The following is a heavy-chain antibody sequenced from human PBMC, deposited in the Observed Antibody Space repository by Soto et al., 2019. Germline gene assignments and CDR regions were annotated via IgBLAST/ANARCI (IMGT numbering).Heavy chain of an antibody. CDR2: IYWNDDQ. D-gene: IGHD3-3*01. CDR1: GSSLNTGGVG. J-gene: IGHJ5*01. V-gene: IGHV2-5*01. Sequence: SGPTLVNPTQTLTLTCTFSGSSLNTGGVGVGWIRQPPGKAMEWLALIYWNDDQRYSPSRKSRLTITKDTSRNQVVLTLTDMDAVDTATYYFAHRAYDVWSSSGWFDSWGRGTLVTVS. CDR3: AHRAYDVWSSSGWFDS.